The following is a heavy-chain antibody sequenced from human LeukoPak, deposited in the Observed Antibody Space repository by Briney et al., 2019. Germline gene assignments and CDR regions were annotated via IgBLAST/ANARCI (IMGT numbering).Heavy chain of an antibody. V-gene: IGHV3-23*01. J-gene: IGHJ4*02. CDR2: ISGSGGST. CDR1: GFTFSSYA. Sequence: TGGSLRPSCAASGFTFSSYAMSWVRQAPGKGLEWVSAISGSGGSTYYADSVKGRFTISRDNSKNTLYLQMNSLRAEDTAVYYCAKGSYYDSSGSFYFDYWGQGTLVTVSS. D-gene: IGHD3-22*01. CDR3: AKGSYYDSSGSFYFDY.